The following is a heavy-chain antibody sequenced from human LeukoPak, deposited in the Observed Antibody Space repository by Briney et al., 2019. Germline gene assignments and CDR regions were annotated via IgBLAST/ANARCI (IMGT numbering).Heavy chain of an antibody. CDR2: INHSGNT. CDR1: GFTFSDYY. Sequence: GSLRLSCAASGFTFSDYYMSWIRQSPGKGLEWIGEINHSGNTNCNPSLKSRITLSVDTSKNQFSLKLSSVTAADTAVYYCARPSGGFFFDYWGQGTPVTVSS. CDR3: ARPSGGFFFDY. D-gene: IGHD2-15*01. J-gene: IGHJ4*02. V-gene: IGHV4-34*01.